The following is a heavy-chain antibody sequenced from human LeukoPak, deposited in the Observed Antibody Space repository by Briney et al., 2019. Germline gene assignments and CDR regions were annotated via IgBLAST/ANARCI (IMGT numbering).Heavy chain of an antibody. CDR2: IKQDGSEK. CDR1: GLTFGTYW. Sequence: GGSLRLSCAASGLTFGTYWMSWVRQAPGKGLEWVANIKQDGSEKYCMDSVKGRFTISRDNAKNSLYLQMNSLRAEDTAVYYCARDIHPYSSEDYWGQGTLVTVSS. J-gene: IGHJ4*02. CDR3: ARDIHPYSSEDY. D-gene: IGHD3-22*01. V-gene: IGHV3-7*01.